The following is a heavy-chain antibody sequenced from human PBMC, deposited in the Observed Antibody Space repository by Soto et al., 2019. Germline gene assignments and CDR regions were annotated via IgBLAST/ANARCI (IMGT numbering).Heavy chain of an antibody. CDR2: INNRGSTI. Sequence: GGSLSLSCAASGFTFSSYEMNWVRQAPGKGLEWVSYINNRGSTIHYADSVKGRFTISRDNAKNSLFLQMNSLRAEDTAVYYCARHSPYNWNDLGYWGQGTLVTVSS. D-gene: IGHD1-20*01. CDR3: ARHSPYNWNDLGY. V-gene: IGHV3-48*03. CDR1: GFTFSSYE. J-gene: IGHJ4*02.